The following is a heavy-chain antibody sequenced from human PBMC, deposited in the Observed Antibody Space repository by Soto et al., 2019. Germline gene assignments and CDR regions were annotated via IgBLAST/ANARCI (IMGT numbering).Heavy chain of an antibody. D-gene: IGHD6-19*01. CDR3: ARDCAGYSSRWYQRGGFDY. CDR2: IWYDGSNK. V-gene: IGHV3-33*01. CDR1: GFTFSSYG. Sequence: QVQLVESGGGVVQPGRSLRLSCAASGFTFSSYGMHWVRQAPGKGLEWVAVIWYDGSNKYYADSVKGRFTTSRDNSKNTLYLQMNSLRADDTAVYYCARDCAGYSSRWYQRGGFDYWGQGTLVTVSS. J-gene: IGHJ4*02.